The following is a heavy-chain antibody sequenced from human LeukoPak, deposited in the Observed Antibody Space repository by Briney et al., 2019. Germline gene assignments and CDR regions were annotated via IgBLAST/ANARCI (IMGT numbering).Heavy chain of an antibody. D-gene: IGHD3-22*01. CDR1: GYTFTGYY. CDR3: ARFGVVVHPYYFGY. V-gene: IGHV1-2*02. CDR2: INPNSGGT. Sequence: ASVKVSCKASGYTFTGYYMHWLRQAPGQGLEWMGWINPNSGGTNYAQKFQGRVTMTRDTSISTAYMELSRLRSDDTAVYYCARFGVVVHPYYFGYWGQGNLVTVSS. J-gene: IGHJ4*02.